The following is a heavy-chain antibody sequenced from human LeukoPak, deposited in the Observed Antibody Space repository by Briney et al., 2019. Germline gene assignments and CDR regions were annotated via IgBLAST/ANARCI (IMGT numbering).Heavy chain of an antibody. D-gene: IGHD6-13*01. Sequence: SETLSLTCTVSGGSISSYYWSWIRQPPGKGLEWIGYIYYSGSTNYNPSLKSRVTISVDTSKNQFSLKLSSVTAADTAVYYCARELVGGFDYRGQGTLVTVSS. J-gene: IGHJ4*02. CDR1: GGSISSYY. CDR3: ARELVGGFDY. V-gene: IGHV4-59*01. CDR2: IYYSGST.